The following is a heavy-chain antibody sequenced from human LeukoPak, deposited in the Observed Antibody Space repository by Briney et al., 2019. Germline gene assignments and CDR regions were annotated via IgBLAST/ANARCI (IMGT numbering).Heavy chain of an antibody. CDR1: GFSFSSYN. CDR2: ISSGTTTI. J-gene: IGHJ4*02. D-gene: IGHD2-15*01. CDR3: DRVPGYCGGGSCFSTYFDY. Sequence: PGGSLRLSCAASGFSFSSYNMNWVRQAPGQGLEWVSYISSGTTTIYYADSVKGRFTVTMDNAENSLYLQMNSLRDEDKGVYYYDRVPGYCGGGSCFSTYFDYWGQGTLVTASS. V-gene: IGHV3-48*02.